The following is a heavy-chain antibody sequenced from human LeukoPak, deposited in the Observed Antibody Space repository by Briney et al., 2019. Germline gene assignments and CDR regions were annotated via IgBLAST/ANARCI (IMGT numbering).Heavy chain of an antibody. CDR3: ARLYCGGDCYYDDYYYYYMDV. J-gene: IGHJ6*03. Sequence: GGSLRLSCAASGFTVSSNYMSWVRQAPGKGLEWVSYISSSGSTIYYADSVKGRFTISRDNSKNSLYLQMNSLRAEDTAVYYCARLYCGGDCYYDDYYYYYMDVWGKGTTVTISS. D-gene: IGHD2-21*02. CDR1: GFTVSSNY. V-gene: IGHV3-11*01. CDR2: ISSSGSTI.